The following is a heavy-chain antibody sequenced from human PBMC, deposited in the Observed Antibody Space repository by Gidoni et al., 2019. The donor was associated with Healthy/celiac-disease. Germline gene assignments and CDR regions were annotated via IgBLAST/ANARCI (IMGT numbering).Heavy chain of an antibody. J-gene: IGHJ6*02. CDR2: ISSSSSYI. CDR1: GFTFRSHC. Sequence: VQLVASGGGLVEPRGSLRLSCASSGFTFRSHCMNWVRQAPGKGLDWVSSISSSSSYIYYADSVKGRFTISRDNAKNSMYLQMKSLRAENTAVYYCARDPDFVVVAAAIDYYYGMDVWGQGTTVTVSS. V-gene: IGHV3-21*01. CDR3: ARDPDFVVVAAAIDYYYGMDV. D-gene: IGHD2-2*01.